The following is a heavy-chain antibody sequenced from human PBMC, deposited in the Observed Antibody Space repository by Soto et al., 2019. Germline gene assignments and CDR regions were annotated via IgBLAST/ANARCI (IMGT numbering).Heavy chain of an antibody. Sequence: EVQLVESGGGLVPPGESLRLSCAASGFAFNNYWMNWVRQAPGRGLEWVANINEDGSEKTYVDSVKGRFTISRDNSKNTLYLQMNSLRAEDTAVYYCAKLAGRWQGYFDYWGQGTLVTVSS. CDR2: INEDGSEK. CDR3: AKLAGRWQGYFDY. J-gene: IGHJ4*02. D-gene: IGHD1-1*01. V-gene: IGHV3-7*03. CDR1: GFAFNNYW.